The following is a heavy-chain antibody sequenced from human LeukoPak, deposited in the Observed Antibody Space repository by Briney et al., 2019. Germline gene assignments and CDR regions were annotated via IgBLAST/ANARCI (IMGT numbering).Heavy chain of an antibody. D-gene: IGHD5-12*01. V-gene: IGHV3-66*01. CDR3: ARGPSGNHNT. CDR2: IYSGGST. CDR1: EFSVGSNY. J-gene: IGHJ4*02. Sequence: GGSLRLSCAASEFSVGSNYMTWVRQAPGKGLEWVSLIYSGGSTYYADSVKGRFTISRDNSKNTLYLQMNSLRAEDTAVYYCARGPSGNHNTGGQGTLVTVSS.